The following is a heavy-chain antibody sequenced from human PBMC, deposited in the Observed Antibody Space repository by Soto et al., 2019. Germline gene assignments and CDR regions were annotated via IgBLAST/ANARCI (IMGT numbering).Heavy chain of an antibody. CDR2: IGADNGDT. D-gene: IGHD1-1*01. Sequence: QVQLVQSGAEVKKPGASVKVSCKASGYTFSTYGFSWVRQAPGQGLEWMGWIGADNGDTNYAQNFQGRVTMTTDTSTTTSYIELRSLTSDDTAVYFCARDWKGAEGFEPWGQGPLVTVSS. J-gene: IGHJ5*02. CDR3: ARDWKGAEGFEP. CDR1: GYTFSTYG. V-gene: IGHV1-18*01.